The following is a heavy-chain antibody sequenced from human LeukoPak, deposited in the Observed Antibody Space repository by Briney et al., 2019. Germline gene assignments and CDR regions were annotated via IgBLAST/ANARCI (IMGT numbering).Heavy chain of an antibody. V-gene: IGHV3-23*01. CDR2: ISYSGSST. Sequence: PGGSLRLSCAASGFTFDTYSMSWVRQAPGKGLEWVSVISYSGSSTYYADSVKGRFTISRDNSKNTLYLQMNSLRAEDTAVYYCAKTTVSSGWYYFDYWGQGTLVTVSS. CDR3: AKTTVSSGWYYFDY. CDR1: GFTFDTYS. D-gene: IGHD6-19*01. J-gene: IGHJ4*02.